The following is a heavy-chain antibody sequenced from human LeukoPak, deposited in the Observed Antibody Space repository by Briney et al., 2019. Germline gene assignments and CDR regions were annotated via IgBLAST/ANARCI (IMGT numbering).Heavy chain of an antibody. CDR2: IYYTGSI. V-gene: IGHV4-31*03. CDR3: ARDIYGDYGGVDY. D-gene: IGHD4-17*01. Sequence: SETLSLTCTFSGASISTGGYYWTWIRQPPGGGLEWIGYIYYTGSIDYNPSLKSRLTISLDKSKNQFSLKLSSVTAADTAIYYCARDIYGDYGGVDYWGQGILVTVSS. CDR1: GASISTGGYY. J-gene: IGHJ4*02.